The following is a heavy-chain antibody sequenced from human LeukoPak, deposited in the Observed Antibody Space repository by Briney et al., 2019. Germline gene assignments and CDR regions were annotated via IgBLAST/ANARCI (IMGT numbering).Heavy chain of an antibody. CDR1: GFTFSSYW. V-gene: IGHV3-7*03. Sequence: GGSLRLSCAASGFTFSSYWMSWVRQAPGKGLEWVANIKQDGSEKYYVDSVKGRFTISRDNAKNSLYLQMNSLRAEDTALYYCAKRGGSVGYYYYMDVWGKGTTVAVSS. CDR2: IKQDGSEK. D-gene: IGHD4-23*01. J-gene: IGHJ6*03. CDR3: AKRGGSVGYYYYMDV.